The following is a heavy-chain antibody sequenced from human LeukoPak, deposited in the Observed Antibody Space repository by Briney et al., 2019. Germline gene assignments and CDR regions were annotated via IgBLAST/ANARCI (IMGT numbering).Heavy chain of an antibody. CDR2: IYPDDSDT. J-gene: IGHJ3*02. CDR3: ARSASMVRGLRLYAFDI. V-gene: IGHV5-51*01. Sequence: GESLKISCKGSGYSFTSYWIGWVRQMPGKGLEWMGIIYPDDSDTRYSPSFQGQVTISADKSISTAYLQWSSLKASDTAMYYCARSASMVRGLRLYAFDIWGQGTMVTVSS. D-gene: IGHD3-10*01. CDR1: GYSFTSYW.